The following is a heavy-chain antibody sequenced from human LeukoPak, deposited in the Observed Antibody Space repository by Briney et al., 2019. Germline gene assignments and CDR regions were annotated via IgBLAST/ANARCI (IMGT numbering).Heavy chain of an antibody. J-gene: IGHJ4*02. D-gene: IGHD5-18*01. CDR1: GYTFTGYY. CDR3: AREQVGGYSYGLDY. V-gene: IGHV1-46*01. Sequence: GASVKVSCKASGYTFTGYYVHWVRQAPGQGLEWMTRINPNGGSTRYAQRFQGRVTMTRDTSTSTVYMELSSLRSEDTAVYYCAREQVGGYSYGLDYWGQGTLVTVSS. CDR2: INPNGGST.